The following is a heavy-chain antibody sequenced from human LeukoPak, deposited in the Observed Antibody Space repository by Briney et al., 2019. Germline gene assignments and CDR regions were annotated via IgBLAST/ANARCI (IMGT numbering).Heavy chain of an antibody. CDR2: IYYSGST. D-gene: IGHD1-26*01. J-gene: IGHJ4*02. V-gene: IGHV4-39*07. Sequence: SETLSLTCTVSGGSISSSSYYWGWIRQPPGKGLEWIGSIYYSGSTYYNPSLKSRVTISVDTSKNQFSLKLSSVTAADTAVYYCARTREVLGSPYFFDYWGQGTLVTVSS. CDR3: ARTREVLGSPYFFDY. CDR1: GGSISSSSYY.